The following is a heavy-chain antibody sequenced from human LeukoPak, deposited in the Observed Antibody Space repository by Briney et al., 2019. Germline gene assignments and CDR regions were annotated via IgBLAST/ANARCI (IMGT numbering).Heavy chain of an antibody. D-gene: IGHD1-1*01. J-gene: IGHJ5*02. CDR1: GFTFSDYY. CDR3: ARDRNRRLGSPNWFDP. V-gene: IGHV3-11*01. CDR2: ISSSGSTI. Sequence: GGSLRLSCAASGFTFSDYYMSWIRQAPGKGLEWVSYISSSGSTIYYADSVKGRFTISRDNAKNSPYLQMNSLRAEDTAVYYCARDRNRRLGSPNWFDPWGQGTLVTVSS.